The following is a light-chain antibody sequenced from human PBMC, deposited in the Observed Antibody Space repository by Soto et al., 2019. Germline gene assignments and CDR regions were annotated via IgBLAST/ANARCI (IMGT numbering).Light chain of an antibody. J-gene: IGKJ2*01. V-gene: IGKV3-15*01. CDR2: RAS. CDR3: QQYTNWPPFT. CDR1: QNVGTS. Sequence: EVVLTQSPATLSVSPGEGASLSCRASQNVGTSLAWYQHKPGQAPRLLIYRASTRSAGVPARFSGSASRTEYTLTLTILQSEASALYYCQQYTNWPPFTFGQGTRLDIK.